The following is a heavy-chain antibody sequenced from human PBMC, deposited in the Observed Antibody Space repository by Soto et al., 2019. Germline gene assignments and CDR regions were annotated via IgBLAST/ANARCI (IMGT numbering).Heavy chain of an antibody. Sequence: ASVKVPCKASGYTFTSYYIHWVRQAPGQGLEWMGVINPSGGSTTYAQKFQDRVTMTRDTSTSTVYMELSSLRSEDTAMYYCARENWFDSWGQGTLVTVSS. CDR1: GYTFTSYY. CDR3: ARENWFDS. J-gene: IGHJ5*01. CDR2: INPSGGST. V-gene: IGHV1-46*01.